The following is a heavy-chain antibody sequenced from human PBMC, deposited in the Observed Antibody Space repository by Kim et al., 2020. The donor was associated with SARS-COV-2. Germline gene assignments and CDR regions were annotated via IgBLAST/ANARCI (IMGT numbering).Heavy chain of an antibody. D-gene: IGHD3-10*01. CDR1: GGSFSGYY. CDR2: INHSGST. V-gene: IGHV4-34*01. Sequence: SETLSLTCAVYGGSFSGYYWSWIRQPPGKGLEWIGEINHSGSTNYNPSLKSRVTISVDTSKNQFSLKLSSVTAADTAVYYCARGMGVRGVITMRLARPYYFDYWGQGTLVTVSS. J-gene: IGHJ4*02. CDR3: ARGMGVRGVITMRLARPYYFDY.